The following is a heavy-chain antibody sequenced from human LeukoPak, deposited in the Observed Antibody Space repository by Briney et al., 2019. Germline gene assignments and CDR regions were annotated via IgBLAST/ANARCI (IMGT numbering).Heavy chain of an antibody. V-gene: IGHV3-30*01. CDR1: GFTFSSYA. CDR2: ISYDGSNK. CDR3: ARDGDSSSSRNIDY. Sequence: GRSLRLSCAASGFTFSSYAMHWVRQAPGKGLEWVAVISYDGSNKYCADSVKGRFTISRDNSKNTLYLQMNSLRAEDTAVYYCARDGDSSSSRNIDYWGQGTLVTVSS. J-gene: IGHJ4*02. D-gene: IGHD6-6*01.